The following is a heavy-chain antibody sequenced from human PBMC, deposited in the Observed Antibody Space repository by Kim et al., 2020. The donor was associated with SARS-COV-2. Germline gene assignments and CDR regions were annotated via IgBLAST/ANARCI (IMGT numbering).Heavy chain of an antibody. CDR2: KHDGTAK. V-gene: IGHV3-7*03. Sequence: KHDGTAKSYADAVKGRFTISRDNTKNSLYLQMNSMRAEDTAVYYCAREWDSWGQGTLVTVSS. J-gene: IGHJ5*02. CDR3: AREWDS. D-gene: IGHD1-26*01.